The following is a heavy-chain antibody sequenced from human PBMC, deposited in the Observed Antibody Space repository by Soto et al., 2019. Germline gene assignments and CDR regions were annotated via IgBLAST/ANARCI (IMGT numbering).Heavy chain of an antibody. CDR2: IYSDGTT. J-gene: IGHJ6*04. V-gene: IGHV3-53*01. CDR1: GLTVSSNY. D-gene: IGHD3-16*01. CDR3: ASPRNPLGVYNAGRDV. Sequence: GGSLRLSCAASGLTVSSNYMSWVRLAPGKGLEWVSVIYSDGTTYYADSVKGRFTISRDNSKNMVYLQMNSLRAEDAAVYYCASPRNPLGVYNAGRDVGGKGTTVTVPS.